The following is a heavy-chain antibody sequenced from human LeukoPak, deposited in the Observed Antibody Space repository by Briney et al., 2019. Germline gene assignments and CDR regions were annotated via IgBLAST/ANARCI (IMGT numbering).Heavy chain of an antibody. Sequence: GGSLRLSCAASGFTFSNYAVMWVRQAPGQGLEWFSAITSGGAPRYADSVKGRFTISRDNSKNTLYLQMNSLRVEDTAQYFCAREPNADYIGAFEFWGQGTGVTVSS. D-gene: IGHD4-11*01. CDR1: GFTFSNYA. CDR3: AREPNADYIGAFEF. J-gene: IGHJ3*01. CDR2: ITSGGAP. V-gene: IGHV3-23*01.